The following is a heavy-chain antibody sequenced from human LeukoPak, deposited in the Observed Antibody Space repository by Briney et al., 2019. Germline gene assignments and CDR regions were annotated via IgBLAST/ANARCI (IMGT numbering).Heavy chain of an antibody. CDR3: ARDAGSREFDY. CDR2: IGTAGDT. J-gene: IGHJ4*02. D-gene: IGHD1-26*01. V-gene: IGHV3-13*04. CDR1: GFTFSNYD. Sequence: GGSLRLSCAASGFTFSNYDMYWVRQATGKGLEWVSRIGTAGDTYYPGSVKGRFTISRENAKNSLYLQMNSLRAGDTTVYYCARDAGSREFDYWGQGTLVTVSS.